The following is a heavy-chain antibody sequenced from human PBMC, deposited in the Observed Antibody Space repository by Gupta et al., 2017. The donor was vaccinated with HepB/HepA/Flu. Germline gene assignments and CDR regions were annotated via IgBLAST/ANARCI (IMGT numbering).Heavy chain of an antibody. J-gene: IGHJ4*02. CDR3: TTDRSPGYSTQWSPYFDH. D-gene: IGHD2-15*01. V-gene: IGHV3-15*01. Sequence: EVQLVESGGGLVKPGGSLRLSCAASGFTFSNVWMRWVRQTPGKGLEWVGQIKSEIDGGGAVYAASVTGRFRISRDDSTDTLFLQANSLRPEDTAVYYCTTDRSPGYSTQWSPYFDHWGQGTPVTVSS. CDR1: GFTFSNVW. CDR2: IKSEIDGGGA.